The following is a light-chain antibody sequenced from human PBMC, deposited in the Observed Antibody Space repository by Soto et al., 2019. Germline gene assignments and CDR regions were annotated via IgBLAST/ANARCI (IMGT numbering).Light chain of an antibody. J-gene: IGLJ2*01. CDR2: DVS. CDR1: SSDVGGYTY. Sequence: QSVLTQPASVSGSPGQSITISCTGSSSDVGGYTYVSWYQQHPGKVPKLLIHDVSNRPSGVSSRFSGSKSGSTASLTISGLQPEDEADYYCSSYTAYNDVLFGGGTKLNVL. V-gene: IGLV2-14*03. CDR3: SSYTAYNDVL.